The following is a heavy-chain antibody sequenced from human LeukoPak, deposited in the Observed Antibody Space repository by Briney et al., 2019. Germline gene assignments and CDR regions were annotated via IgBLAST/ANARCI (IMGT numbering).Heavy chain of an antibody. CDR3: ARARGAGPGGHFDY. CDR1: GFSFSDNY. CDR2: ISNSGSYT. D-gene: IGHD6-19*01. J-gene: IGHJ4*02. V-gene: IGHV3-11*05. Sequence: PGGSLRLSCAASGFSFSDNYMSWIRQAPGKGLEWVSYISNSGSYTNYPDSVKGRFTISRDNAKNSLYLQMNSLRDEDTAVYYCARARGAGPGGHFDYWGQRTLVTVSS.